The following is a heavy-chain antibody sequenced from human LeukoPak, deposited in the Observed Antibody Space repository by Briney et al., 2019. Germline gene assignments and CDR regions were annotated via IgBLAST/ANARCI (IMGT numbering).Heavy chain of an antibody. D-gene: IGHD3-22*01. J-gene: IGHJ4*02. CDR3: ARGSDGGYYDSSGCFDY. CDR1: GFNFGIYG. Sequence: GGSLRLSCTASGFNFGIYGMHWVRQAPGKGLEWVAVMWDDGTNEYYVESVKGRFTISRDNGKRTLYLQMNSLRVEDTAVYYCARGSDGGYYDSSGCFDYWGQGTLVTVSS. V-gene: IGHV3-33*01. CDR2: MWDDGTNE.